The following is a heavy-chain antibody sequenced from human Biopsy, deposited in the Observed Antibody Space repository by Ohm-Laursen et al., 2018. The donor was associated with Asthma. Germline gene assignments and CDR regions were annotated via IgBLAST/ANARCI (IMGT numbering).Heavy chain of an antibody. D-gene: IGHD3-3*01. J-gene: IGHJ4*02. CDR1: GGSISGFY. Sequence: DTLSLTCTVSGGSISGFYWSWIRQPPGKGLEWIGYIYYTGTTNCNPSLKSRVSISVDTSKNQFSLKLTSVTAADTAVYYCARDFGGWYYFDNWGQGSLVTVSS. CDR3: ARDFGGWYYFDN. V-gene: IGHV4-59*01. CDR2: IYYTGTT.